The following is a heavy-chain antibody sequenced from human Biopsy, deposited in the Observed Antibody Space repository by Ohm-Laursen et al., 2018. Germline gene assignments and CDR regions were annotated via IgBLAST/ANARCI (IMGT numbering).Heavy chain of an antibody. Sequence: VSCKASGGTLSSYGISWVRQVPGQGLDWMGRIIPILGTVDYGQNFQGRVTIRADTSTTFLELTSLRYDDTAVYYCASGDIGGIGLDVWGLGTTVTVSS. V-gene: IGHV1-69*04. CDR1: GGTLSSYG. J-gene: IGHJ6*02. CDR2: IIPILGTV. D-gene: IGHD3-10*01. CDR3: ASGDIGGIGLDV.